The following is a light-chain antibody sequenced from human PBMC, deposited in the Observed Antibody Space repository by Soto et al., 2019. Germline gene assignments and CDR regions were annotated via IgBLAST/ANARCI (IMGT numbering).Light chain of an antibody. J-gene: IGLJ1*01. CDR3: QSYDSSLSGFYV. Sequence: QSVLTRPSSVSGAPGQRVTISCTGSSSNIGAGYDVHWYQQLPGRAPKLLIYANSNRPSGVPDRFSGSRSGTSASLAITGLQAEDEADYSCQSYDSSLSGFYVFGTGTKVTVL. CDR1: SSNIGAGYD. CDR2: ANS. V-gene: IGLV1-40*01.